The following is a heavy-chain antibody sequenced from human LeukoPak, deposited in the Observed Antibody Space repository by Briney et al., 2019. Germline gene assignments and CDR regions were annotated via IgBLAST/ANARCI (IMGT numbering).Heavy chain of an antibody. D-gene: IGHD2-2*01. CDR2: IKQDGSEK. CDR1: GFTFSSYW. CDR3: AKDGADIVVVPAAGATRPHYYYYMDV. Sequence: PGGSLRLSCAASGFTFSSYWMSWVRQAPGKGLEWVANIKQDGSEKYYVDSVKGRFTISRDNAKNSLYLQMNRLRAEDTAVYYCAKDGADIVVVPAAGATRPHYYYYMDVWGKGTTVTISS. V-gene: IGHV3-7*01. J-gene: IGHJ6*03.